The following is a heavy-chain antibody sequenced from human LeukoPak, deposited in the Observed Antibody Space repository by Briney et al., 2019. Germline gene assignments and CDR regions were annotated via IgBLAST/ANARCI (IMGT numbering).Heavy chain of an antibody. CDR3: AKDNPVLDY. J-gene: IGHJ4*02. CDR2: ISYDEGNK. D-gene: IGHD6-6*01. Sequence: GGSLRLSCGASGFTFSSHGMHWVRQAPGKGLGWVSFISYDEGNKFYSDSLKGRFTISRDISKNTLYLQMNSLRTEDTAVYFCAKDNPVLDYWGQGTLVTVSS. V-gene: IGHV3-30*02. CDR1: GFTFSSHG.